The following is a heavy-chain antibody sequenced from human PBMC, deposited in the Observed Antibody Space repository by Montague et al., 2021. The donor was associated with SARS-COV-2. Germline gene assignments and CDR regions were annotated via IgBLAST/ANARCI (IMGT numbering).Heavy chain of an antibody. CDR2: IYYSGST. J-gene: IGHJ5*01. V-gene: IGHV4-39*01. Sequence: SETLSLTCTVYGGSISSSCYYWGWLRQPPGKGLVWIGSIYYSGSTYYNPSLKSRVTISVDTSKNQFSLKLSSVTAADTAVYYCAGRDIVVLPAAISGLWFDSWGQGTLVTVSS. D-gene: IGHD2-2*01. CDR1: GGSISSSCYY. CDR3: AGRDIVVLPAAISGLWFDS.